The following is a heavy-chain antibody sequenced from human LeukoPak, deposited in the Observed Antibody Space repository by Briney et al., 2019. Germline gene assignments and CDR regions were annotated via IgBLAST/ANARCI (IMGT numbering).Heavy chain of an antibody. CDR3: ARDPIGSRWPYYFDY. CDR1: GYTFTTYA. D-gene: IGHD6-13*01. CDR2: INAGNGNT. V-gene: IGHV1-3*01. J-gene: IGHJ4*02. Sequence: ASVKVSCKASGYTFTTYAMHWVRQAPGQRLEWMGWINAGNGNTKYSQKFQARVTITRDTSASTAYMELSSLRSEDTAVYYCARDPIGSRWPYYFDYWGQGTLVTVSS.